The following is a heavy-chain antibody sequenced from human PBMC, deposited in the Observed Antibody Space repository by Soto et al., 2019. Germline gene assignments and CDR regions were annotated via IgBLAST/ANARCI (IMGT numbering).Heavy chain of an antibody. J-gene: IGHJ6*02. Sequence: ASVKVSCKASGYTFTRYGISWVRQAPGQGLEWMGWISGYNGDTNYAQKFQGRVSMTIDTSTTTAYMELRSLTSDDTAVYFCAKNGQPPYYYYGLDVWGQGTKVTVSS. CDR2: ISGYNGDT. V-gene: IGHV1-18*01. CDR3: AKNGQPPYYYYGLDV. D-gene: IGHD2-8*01. CDR1: GYTFTRYG.